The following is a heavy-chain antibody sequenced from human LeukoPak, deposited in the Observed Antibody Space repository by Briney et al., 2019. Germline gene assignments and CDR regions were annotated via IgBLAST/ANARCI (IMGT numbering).Heavy chain of an antibody. CDR1: GFTFSNYA. D-gene: IGHD3-9*01. J-gene: IGHJ4*02. V-gene: IGHV3-23*01. Sequence: GGSLRLSCAASGFTFSNYAMSWVRQAPGEGLEWVSGISGSGGSTYYADSVKGRFTISRDNSKNTLFLQMNSLGAEDTAIYYCAKGSILAGYSNFDYWGQGTLVTVSS. CDR3: AKGSILAGYSNFDY. CDR2: ISGSGGST.